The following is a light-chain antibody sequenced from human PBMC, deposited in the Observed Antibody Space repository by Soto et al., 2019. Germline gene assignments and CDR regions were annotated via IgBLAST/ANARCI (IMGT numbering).Light chain of an antibody. Sequence: AIQLTQSPSSLSASVGEKVTNTCRASQGINSALAWYQQKPGKAPKLLIYDASSLESGVPSRFSGSGSGTDFTLTISSLQPEDFATYYCQQFNNYPLTFGGGTKVDIK. CDR1: QGINSA. J-gene: IGKJ4*01. V-gene: IGKV1D-13*01. CDR2: DAS. CDR3: QQFNNYPLT.